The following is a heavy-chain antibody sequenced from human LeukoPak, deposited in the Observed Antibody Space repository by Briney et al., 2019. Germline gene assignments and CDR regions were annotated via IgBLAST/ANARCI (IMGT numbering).Heavy chain of an antibody. J-gene: IGHJ3*02. V-gene: IGHV1-69*05. CDR1: GGTFSSYA. CDR3: VSGIAVAGTPDGAFDI. CDR2: IIPIFGTA. D-gene: IGHD6-19*01. Sequence: ASVKVSCKASGGTFSSYAISWVRQAPGQGLEWMGGIIPIFGTANYAQKFQGRVTITTDESTSTAYMELSSLRSEDTAVYYCVSGIAVAGTPDGAFDIWGQGTMVTVSS.